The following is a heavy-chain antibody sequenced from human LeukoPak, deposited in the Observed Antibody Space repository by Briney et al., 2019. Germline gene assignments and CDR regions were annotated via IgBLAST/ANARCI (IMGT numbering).Heavy chain of an antibody. Sequence: SETLSLTCAVYGGSFSGYYWSWIRQPPGKGVEWIGEINQSGSTNYNPSLKSRVTISVDTCQNQFSWELSTVTAPDRGLYCLSSKRKGYSWFDPRRQGTLVTVPS. V-gene: IGHV4-34*01. CDR3: SSKRKGYSWFDP. J-gene: IGHJ5*02. CDR1: GGSFSGYY. CDR2: INQSGST.